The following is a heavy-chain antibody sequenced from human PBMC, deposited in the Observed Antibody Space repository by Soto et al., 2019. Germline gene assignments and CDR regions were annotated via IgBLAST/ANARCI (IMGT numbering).Heavy chain of an antibody. J-gene: IGHJ4*02. Sequence: QVQLVQSGAEVKKPGASVKVSCKASGYTFTSYAMHWVRQAPGQRLEWMGWINAGNGNTKYSQKFQGRVTITRDTSASTAYMELSSLRSEDTAVYYCARDPVGATRVRNLSYFDYWGQGTLVTVSS. CDR1: GYTFTSYA. D-gene: IGHD3-3*01. V-gene: IGHV1-3*01. CDR3: ARDPVGATRVRNLSYFDY. CDR2: INAGNGNT.